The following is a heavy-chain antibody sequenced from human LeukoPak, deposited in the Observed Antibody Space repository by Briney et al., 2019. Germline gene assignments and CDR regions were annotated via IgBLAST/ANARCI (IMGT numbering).Heavy chain of an antibody. Sequence: GGSLRLSCAASGFTFSSYAMHWVRQAPGKGLEYVSAISSNGGSTYYANSVNGRFTISRDNSKNTLYLQMGSLRAEDMAVYYCAREMTRSFDYWGQGTLVTVSS. CDR3: AREMTRSFDY. J-gene: IGHJ4*02. CDR1: GFTFSSYA. CDR2: ISSNGGST. V-gene: IGHV3-64*01.